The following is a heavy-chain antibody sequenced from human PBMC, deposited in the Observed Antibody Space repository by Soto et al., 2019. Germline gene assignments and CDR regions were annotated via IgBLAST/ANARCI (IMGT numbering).Heavy chain of an antibody. J-gene: IGHJ6*02. D-gene: IGHD3-16*01. Sequence: QVQLVESGGGVVQPGRSLRLSCAASGFTFSSYAMHWVRQAPGKGLEWVAGISYDGSNKYYADSVKGRFTISRDNSKNTLFLQMNGLRSEDTSVYYCARDRGRGTYYYYGMDVWGQGTPVTVSS. CDR3: ARDRGRGTYYYYGMDV. CDR2: ISYDGSNK. CDR1: GFTFSSYA. V-gene: IGHV3-30-3*01.